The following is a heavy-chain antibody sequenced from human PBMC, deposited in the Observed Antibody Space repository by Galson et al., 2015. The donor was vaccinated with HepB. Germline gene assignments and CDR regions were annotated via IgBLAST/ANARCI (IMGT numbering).Heavy chain of an antibody. V-gene: IGHV3-33*08. D-gene: IGHD4-17*01. J-gene: IGHJ4*02. Sequence: SLRLSCAASGFTFSSYGMHWVRQAPGKGLEWVAVIRYDGSNKYYADSVKGRFTISRDNSKNTLYLQMNSLRAEDTAVYYCARDKGYGDYELVYWGQGTLVTVSS. CDR3: ARDKGYGDYELVY. CDR2: IRYDGSNK. CDR1: GFTFSSYG.